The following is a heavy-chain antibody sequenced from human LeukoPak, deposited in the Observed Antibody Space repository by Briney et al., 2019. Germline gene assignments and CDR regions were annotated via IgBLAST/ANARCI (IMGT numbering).Heavy chain of an antibody. CDR1: GGTFSSYA. CDR3: ARGDGYGDYGGTLDYYYGMDV. V-gene: IGHV1-69*13. CDR2: IIPIFGTA. J-gene: IGHJ6*02. D-gene: IGHD4-17*01. Sequence: SVKVSCKASGGTFSSYAISWVRQAPGQGLEWMGGIIPIFGTANYAQKFQGRVTITADESTSTAYMELSSLRSEDTAVYYCARGDGYGDYGGTLDYYYGMDVWGQGTTVTVSS.